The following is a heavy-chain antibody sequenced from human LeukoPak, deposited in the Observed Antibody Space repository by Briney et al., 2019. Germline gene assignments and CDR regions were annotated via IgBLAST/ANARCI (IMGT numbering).Heavy chain of an antibody. V-gene: IGHV1-8*01. D-gene: IGHD3-10*01. CDR1: GYTFTSYD. CDR3: AVMVRGVHQAFDY. J-gene: IGHJ4*02. Sequence: ASVKVSCKASGYTFTSYDINWVRQAPGQGLEWMGWMNPNSGNTGYAQKLQGRVTMTRNTSISTAYMELSSLRSEDTAVYYCAVMVRGVHQAFDYWGQGTLVTVSS. CDR2: MNPNSGNT.